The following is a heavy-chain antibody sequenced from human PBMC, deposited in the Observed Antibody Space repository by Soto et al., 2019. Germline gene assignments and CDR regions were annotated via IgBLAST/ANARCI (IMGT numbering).Heavy chain of an antibody. CDR2: IYWDDDK. CDR3: AHSASMRLTYYDILTGYYPVFFDY. V-gene: IGHV2-5*02. J-gene: IGHJ4*02. D-gene: IGHD3-9*01. Sequence: QITLKESGPTLVKPTQTLTLTCTFSGFSLSTSGVGVGWIRQPPGKALEWLALIYWDDDKRYSPSLKSRLTITKDTSKNQVVLTTTNMDPVDTATYYCAHSASMRLTYYDILTGYYPVFFDYWGQGTLVTVSS. CDR1: GFSLSTSGVG.